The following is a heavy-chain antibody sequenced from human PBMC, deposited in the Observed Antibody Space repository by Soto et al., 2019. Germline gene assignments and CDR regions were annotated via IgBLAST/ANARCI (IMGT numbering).Heavy chain of an antibody. J-gene: IGHJ4*02. V-gene: IGHV3-30-3*01. CDR3: AREIPETENYSVDY. CDR2: ISYDGSNK. Sequence: GGSLRLSCAASGFTFSSYAMHWVRQAPGKGLEWVAVISYDGSNKYYADSVKGRFTISRDNSKNTLYLQMNSLRAEDTAVYYCAREIPETENYSVDYWGQGTLVTVSS. CDR1: GFTFSSYA. D-gene: IGHD4-4*01.